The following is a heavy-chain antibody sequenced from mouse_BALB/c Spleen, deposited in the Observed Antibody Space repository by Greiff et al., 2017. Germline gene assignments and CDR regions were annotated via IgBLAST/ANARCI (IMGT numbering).Heavy chain of an antibody. CDR1: GFTFSSYA. J-gene: IGHJ3*01. Sequence: DVMLVESGGGLVKPGGSLKLSCAASGFTFSSYAMSWVRQTPEKRLEWVATISSGGSYTYYPDSVKGRFTISRDNAKNTLYLQMSSLRSEDTAMYYCARRNDGYLAWFAYWGQGTLVTVYA. V-gene: IGHV5-9-1*01. D-gene: IGHD2-3*01. CDR2: ISSGGSYT. CDR3: ARRNDGYLAWFAY.